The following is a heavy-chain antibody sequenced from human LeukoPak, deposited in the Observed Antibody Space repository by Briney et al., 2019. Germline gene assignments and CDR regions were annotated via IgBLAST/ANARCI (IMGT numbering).Heavy chain of an antibody. V-gene: IGHV4-4*02. Sequence: SGTLSLTCAVSGGSISSSNWWSWVRQPPGKGLEWIGEIYHSGSTNYNPFLKSRVTISVDKSKNQFSLKLSSVTAADTAVYYCARDNCSSTSCYARGDYYYYYGMDVWGKGTTVTVSS. CDR1: GGSISSSNW. J-gene: IGHJ6*04. CDR3: ARDNCSSTSCYARGDYYYYYGMDV. CDR2: IYHSGST. D-gene: IGHD2-2*01.